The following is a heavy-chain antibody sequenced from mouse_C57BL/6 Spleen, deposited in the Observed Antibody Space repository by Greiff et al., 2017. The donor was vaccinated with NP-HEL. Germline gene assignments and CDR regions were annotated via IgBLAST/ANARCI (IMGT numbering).Heavy chain of an antibody. V-gene: IGHV4-1*01. J-gene: IGHJ3*01. CDR1: GIDFSRYW. D-gene: IGHD1-1*01. CDR3: ASHYYGSSGEFAY. CDR2: INPDSSTI. Sequence: EVKLLESGGGLVQPGGSLKLSCAASGIDFSRYWMSWVRRAPGKGLEWIGEINPDSSTINYAPSLKDKFIISRDNAKNTLYLQMSKVRSEDTALYYCASHYYGSSGEFAYWGQGTLVTVSA.